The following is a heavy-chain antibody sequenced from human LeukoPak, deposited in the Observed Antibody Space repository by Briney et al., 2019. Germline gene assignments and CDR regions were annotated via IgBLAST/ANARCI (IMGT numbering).Heavy chain of an antibody. CDR3: ARGLGVSHRPRRTDKYYFDY. V-gene: IGHV1-46*01. J-gene: IGHJ4*02. CDR1: GYTFISYY. CDR2: INPSGGRT. Sequence: ASVKVSCKTSGYTFISYYMHWVRQAPGQGLEWMGIINPSGGRTNHAEKFQGRVTITTDESTSTAYMELSSLRSEDTAVYYCARGLGVSHRPRRTDKYYFDYWGQGTLVTVSS. D-gene: IGHD2-2*01.